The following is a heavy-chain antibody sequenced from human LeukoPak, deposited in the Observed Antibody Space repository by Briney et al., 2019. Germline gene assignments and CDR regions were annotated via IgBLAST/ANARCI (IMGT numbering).Heavy chain of an antibody. CDR3: AKGAPLAGDWFDP. D-gene: IGHD3-10*01. V-gene: IGHV3-23*01. Sequence: GGSLRLSCAASGFTFNSDAMSWVRQAPGKGLEWVSAISGSGDSTYYADSVKGRFTISRDNSKNTLYLQMNSLRAGDTALYYCAKGAPLAGDWFDPWGQGTLVTVSS. J-gene: IGHJ5*02. CDR1: GFTFNSDA. CDR2: ISGSGDST.